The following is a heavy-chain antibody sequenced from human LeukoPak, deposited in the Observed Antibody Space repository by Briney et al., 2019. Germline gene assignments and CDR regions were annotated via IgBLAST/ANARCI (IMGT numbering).Heavy chain of an antibody. J-gene: IGHJ4*01. Sequence: GGSLRLSRAVSGFTFSDYWVNWVRPAPGKGLEWVASINQNGGEKSYVDSVKGRFTISRDNPKNSLYLQMSSRRAEDTGVYYCARDGTAPGLYFDLWGQGTLVTVSS. CDR1: GFTFSDYW. CDR2: INQNGGEK. V-gene: IGHV3-7*01. D-gene: IGHD6-13*01. CDR3: ARDGTAPGLYFDL.